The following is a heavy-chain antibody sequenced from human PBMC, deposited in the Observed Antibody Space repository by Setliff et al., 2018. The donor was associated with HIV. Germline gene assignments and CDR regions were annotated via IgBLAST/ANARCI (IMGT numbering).Heavy chain of an antibody. CDR3: ARQDIPTGYYLFDY. V-gene: IGHV1-2*02. D-gene: IGHD3-9*01. Sequence: ASVKVSCKASGYTFTGYYMHWVRQAPGQGLEWMGWINPNSGGTNYAQRFQGRIIMTRDTSINTVYMELSSLTSDDTALYYCARQDIPTGYYLFDYWGQGTQVT. CDR2: INPNSGGT. J-gene: IGHJ4*02. CDR1: GYTFTGYY.